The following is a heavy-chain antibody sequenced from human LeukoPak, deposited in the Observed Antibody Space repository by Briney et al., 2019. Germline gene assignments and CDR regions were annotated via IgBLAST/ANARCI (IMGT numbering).Heavy chain of an antibody. D-gene: IGHD6-19*01. CDR1: GYTLTELS. Sequence: ASVKVSCKVSGYTLTELSVHWVRQAPGKGLEWMGGFDPEDGETIYAQKFQGRVTMTEDTSTDTAYMELSSLRSEDTAVYYCATVVAVAGTNWFDPWGQGTLVTVSS. CDR3: ATVVAVAGTNWFDP. J-gene: IGHJ5*02. CDR2: FDPEDGET. V-gene: IGHV1-24*01.